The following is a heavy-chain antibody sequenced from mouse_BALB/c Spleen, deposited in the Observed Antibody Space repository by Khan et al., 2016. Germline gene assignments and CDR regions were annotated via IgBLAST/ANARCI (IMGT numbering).Heavy chain of an antibody. CDR3: ARDYRYDWDVMDY. CDR2: INPHNDGI. D-gene: IGHD2-14*01. J-gene: IGHJ4*01. V-gene: IGHV1S136*01. Sequence: VQLQQSGPELVKPGASVKMSCKTSGYPFTNYILHWVKQKPGQGLEWIGYINPHNDGIKYNEKFKGKATLTSDKSSSTAYMDLSSLTSDDSAVYYCARDYRYDWDVMDYWGQGTSVTVSS. CDR1: GYPFTNYI.